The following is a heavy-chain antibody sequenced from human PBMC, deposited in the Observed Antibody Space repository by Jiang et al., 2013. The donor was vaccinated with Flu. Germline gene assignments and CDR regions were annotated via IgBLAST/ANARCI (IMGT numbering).Heavy chain of an antibody. V-gene: IGHV5-51*03. CDR3: ARSGGRRMGGLKFRATVGYFDL. D-gene: IGHD4-11*01. CDR1: GYSFTSYW. CDR2: IYPGDSDT. Sequence: EVKKPGESLKISCKGSGYSFTSYWIGWVRQMPGKGLEWMGIIYPGDSDTRYSPSFQGQVTISADKSISTAYLQWSSLKASDTAMYYCARSGGRRMGGLKFRATVGYFDLWGRGTLVTVSS. J-gene: IGHJ2*01.